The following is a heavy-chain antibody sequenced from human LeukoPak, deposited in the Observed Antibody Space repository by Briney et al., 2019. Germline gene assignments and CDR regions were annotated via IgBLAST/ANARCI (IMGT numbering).Heavy chain of an antibody. CDR3: ARVDGDTAMVLRY. Sequence: ASVTVSCKASGYTFTVYYMHWVRQAPGQGLEWMGWINPNSGGTNYAQKFQGRVTMTRDTSISTAYMELSRLRSDDTAVYYCARVDGDTAMVLRYWGQGTLVTVSS. J-gene: IGHJ4*02. D-gene: IGHD5-18*01. CDR1: GYTFTVYY. V-gene: IGHV1-2*02. CDR2: INPNSGGT.